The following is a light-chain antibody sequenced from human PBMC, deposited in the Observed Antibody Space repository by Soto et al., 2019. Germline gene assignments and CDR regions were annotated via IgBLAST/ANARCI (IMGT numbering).Light chain of an antibody. CDR3: QQRTNWPPWT. Sequence: EAVLTQSPAIVSLSPGERATLSCRASQSFSTYLAWYQQKPGQAPRLLISDASNRATGIPARFSGSGSGTDFTLTISSLEPEDFAVYYCQQRTNWPPWTFGQGTKVDI. J-gene: IGKJ1*01. CDR2: DAS. CDR1: QSFSTY. V-gene: IGKV3-11*01.